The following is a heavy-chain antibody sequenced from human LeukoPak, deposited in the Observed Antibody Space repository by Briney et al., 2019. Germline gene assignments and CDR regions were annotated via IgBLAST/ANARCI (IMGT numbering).Heavy chain of an antibody. J-gene: IGHJ3*02. CDR3: ARDRIDWTYPYDAFDI. Sequence: ASVTVSCKASGYTFSKYAMSWVRQAPGQGLEWMGWINTNTGNPTYAQGVTGQFVFSLDTSVSTAYLQINSLKAEDTAVYYCARDRIDWTYPYDAFDIWGQGTMVTVSS. CDR1: GYTFSKYA. D-gene: IGHD3-9*01. CDR2: INTNTGNP. V-gene: IGHV7-4-1*02.